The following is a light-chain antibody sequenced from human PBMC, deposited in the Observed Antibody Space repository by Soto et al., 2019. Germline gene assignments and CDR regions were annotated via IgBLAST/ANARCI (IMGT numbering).Light chain of an antibody. Sequence: IIMTQSPATLSVSPGERATLSCRASQSVSNNLAWYQQKPGQAPRLLIYDASTRATGIPARFSGSGSGTEFTLTISGLQSEDFAVYYCQQYNNWPPWTFGQGTKVEIK. V-gene: IGKV3-15*01. J-gene: IGKJ1*01. CDR2: DAS. CDR3: QQYNNWPPWT. CDR1: QSVSNN.